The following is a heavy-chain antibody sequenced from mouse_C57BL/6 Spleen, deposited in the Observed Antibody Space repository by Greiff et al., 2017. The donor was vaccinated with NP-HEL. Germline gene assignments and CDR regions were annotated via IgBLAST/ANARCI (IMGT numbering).Heavy chain of an antibody. V-gene: IGHV3-6*01. J-gene: IGHJ2*01. CDR2: ISYDGSN. D-gene: IGHD3-2*02. CDR3: ARKKGELSHFDY. CDR1: GYSITSGYY. Sequence: ESGPGLVKPSQSLSLTCSVTGYSITSGYYWNWIRQFPGNKLEWMGYISYDGSNNYNPSLKNRITITRDTSKNQFFLKLNSVNTEDTATYYCARKKGELSHFDYWGQGTTLTVSS.